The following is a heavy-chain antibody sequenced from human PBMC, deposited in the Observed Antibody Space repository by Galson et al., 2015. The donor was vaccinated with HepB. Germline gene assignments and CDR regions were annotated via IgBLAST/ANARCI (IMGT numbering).Heavy chain of an antibody. CDR3: ARPPLLAGGYSYLFDY. CDR2: IYYSGST. D-gene: IGHD3-16*01. V-gene: IGHV4-39*01. Sequence: SETLSLTCSVSDGSINSTTYYWGWIRQPPGKGLEWIGSIYYSGSTYYNPSLKSRVTISVDTSKNQFSLKLNSVTAADTAVYYCARPPLLAGGYSYLFDYWGQGTLVTVSS. CDR1: DGSINSTTYY. J-gene: IGHJ4*02.